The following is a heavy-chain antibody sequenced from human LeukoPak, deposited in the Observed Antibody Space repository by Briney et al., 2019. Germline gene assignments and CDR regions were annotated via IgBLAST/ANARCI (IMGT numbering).Heavy chain of an antibody. V-gene: IGHV4-59*11. CDR2: IYYSGST. CDR1: GGSISSHY. CDR3: AREPVYDFWSGQGSWFDP. D-gene: IGHD3-3*01. J-gene: IGHJ5*02. Sequence: SETLSLTCTVSGGSISSHYWSWIRQPPGTGLEWIGYIYYSGSTNYNPSLKSRLTISVDTSKNQFSLKLSSVTAADTAVYYCAREPVYDFWSGQGSWFDPWGQGTLVTVSS.